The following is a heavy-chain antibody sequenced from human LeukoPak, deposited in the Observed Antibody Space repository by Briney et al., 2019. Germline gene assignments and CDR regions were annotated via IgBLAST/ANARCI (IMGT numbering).Heavy chain of an antibody. V-gene: IGHV3-74*01. Sequence: GGSLRLSCAASGFTFSGYGMHWVRQAPGKGLVWVSRINSDGSSRSYVDSVMGRFTISRDNAKNTLYLQLDSPRAEDTAVYYCARGLAVAGSSWFDPWGQGTLVSVSS. J-gene: IGHJ5*02. CDR2: INSDGSSR. CDR1: GFTFSGYG. CDR3: ARGLAVAGSSWFDP. D-gene: IGHD6-19*01.